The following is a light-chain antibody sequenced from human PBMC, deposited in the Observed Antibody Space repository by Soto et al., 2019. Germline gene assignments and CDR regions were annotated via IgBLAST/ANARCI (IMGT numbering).Light chain of an antibody. CDR1: SSNIGSNY. V-gene: IGLV1-47*01. Sequence: SVLTQPPSASGTPGQRVTISCSGSSSNIGSNYVYWYQQLPGTAPKLLIYRNNQRPSGVPDRFSGSKSGTSASLAISGPRPEDEADYYCAAWDDSLSASFGTGTKVTVL. CDR2: RNN. CDR3: AAWDDSLSAS. J-gene: IGLJ1*01.